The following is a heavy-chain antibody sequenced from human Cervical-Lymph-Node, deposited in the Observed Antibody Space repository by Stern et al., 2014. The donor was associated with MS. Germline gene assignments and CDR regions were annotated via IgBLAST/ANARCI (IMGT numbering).Heavy chain of an antibody. CDR1: GITVSRDY. CDR3: ARDTSSPERSDW. V-gene: IGHV3-53*01. Sequence: VQLVESGGGVIQPGGSLRLSCTASGITVSRDYMTWVRQAPGKGLEWVSLITNVGSPFYTDSVKGRFTISRDDSKNTVYLHMTSLRSEDTAMYYCARDTSSPERSDWWGQGTLVTVSS. J-gene: IGHJ4*02. D-gene: IGHD1-1*01. CDR2: ITNVGSP.